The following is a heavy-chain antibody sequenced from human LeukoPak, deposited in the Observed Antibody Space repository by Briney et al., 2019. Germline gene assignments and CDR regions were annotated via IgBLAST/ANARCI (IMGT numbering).Heavy chain of an antibody. CDR2: ISAYNGNT. CDR1: GYTFTSYG. D-gene: IGHD2-15*01. J-gene: IGHJ4*02. V-gene: IGHV1-18*04. CDR3: ARDPGDIVVVVAATPPLDY. Sequence: ASVKVSCKASGYTFTSYGISWVRQAPGQGLEWMGWISAYNGNTNYAQKLQGRVTMTTDTSTSTAYMELRSLRSDDTAVYYCARDPGDIVVVVAATPPLDYWGQGTLVTVSS.